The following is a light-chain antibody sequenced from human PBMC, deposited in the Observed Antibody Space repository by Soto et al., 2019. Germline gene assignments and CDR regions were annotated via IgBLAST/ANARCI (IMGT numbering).Light chain of an antibody. CDR2: LEGSGSY. V-gene: IGLV4-60*02. J-gene: IGLJ1*01. CDR1: SGHSSYI. CDR3: ETWDSNTRV. Sequence: QPVLTQSSSASASLGSSIKLTCTLSSGHSSYIIAWHQQQPGKAPRYLMKLEGSGSYNTGSGVPDRVSGSSSGADRYLTISNLQFEDEANYYCETWDSNTRVFGTGTKLTVL.